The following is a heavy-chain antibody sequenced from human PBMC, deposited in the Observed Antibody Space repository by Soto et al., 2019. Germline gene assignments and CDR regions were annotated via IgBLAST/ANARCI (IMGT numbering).Heavy chain of an antibody. CDR2: ISAYNGNT. D-gene: IGHD3-22*01. J-gene: IGHJ4*02. CDR3: ARDRGFYYYDSSGQIGGFDY. V-gene: IGHV1-18*01. CDR1: GYTFTSYG. Sequence: ASVKVSCKASGYTFTSYGISWVRQAPGQGLEWMGWISAYNGNTNYAQKLQGRVTMTTDTSTSTAYMELRSLRSDDTAVYYCARDRGFYYYDSSGQIGGFDYWGQGTLVTVSS.